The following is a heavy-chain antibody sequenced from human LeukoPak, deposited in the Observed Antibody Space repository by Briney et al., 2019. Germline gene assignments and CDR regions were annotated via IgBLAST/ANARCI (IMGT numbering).Heavy chain of an antibody. CDR1: GFTFSSYS. Sequence: GGSLKLSCAASGFTFSSYSMNWVRQAPGKGLEWVSSISSSSSYIYYADSVKGRFTISRDNAKNSLYLQMNSLRAEDTAVYYCARAVLLWFGEAHYYYMDVWGKGTTVTVSS. D-gene: IGHD3-10*01. CDR3: ARAVLLWFGEAHYYYMDV. CDR2: ISSSSSYI. V-gene: IGHV3-21*01. J-gene: IGHJ6*03.